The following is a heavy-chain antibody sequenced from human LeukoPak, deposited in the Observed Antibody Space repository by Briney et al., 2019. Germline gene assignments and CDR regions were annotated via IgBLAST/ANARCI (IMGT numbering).Heavy chain of an antibody. Sequence: PSETLSLTCTVSGGSISSSSYYWGWIRQPPGRGLEWTGSIYYSGSTYYNPSLKSRVTISVDTSKNQFSLKLSSVTAADTAVYYCASYNGRRDGYNFGYWGQGTLVTVSS. CDR3: ASYNGRRDGYNFGY. CDR1: GGSISSSSYY. CDR2: IYYSGST. V-gene: IGHV4-39*01. J-gene: IGHJ4*02. D-gene: IGHD5-24*01.